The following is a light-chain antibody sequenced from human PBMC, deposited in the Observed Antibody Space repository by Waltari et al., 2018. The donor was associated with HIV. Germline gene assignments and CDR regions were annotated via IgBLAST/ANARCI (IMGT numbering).Light chain of an antibody. Sequence: EVVLTQSPDTLSLSPGEVASLSCRASQTFKSKYLAWYQQKPGQAPRVLGYGISNRATGIPDRFSGSGSGTDFTLTISRLEPEDFAVYYCQQYGSTPRTFGGGTKVEI. CDR1: QTFKSKY. V-gene: IGKV3-20*01. CDR2: GIS. J-gene: IGKJ4*01. CDR3: QQYGSTPRT.